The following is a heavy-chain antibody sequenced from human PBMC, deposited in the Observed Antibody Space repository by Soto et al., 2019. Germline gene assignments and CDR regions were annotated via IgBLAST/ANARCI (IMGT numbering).Heavy chain of an antibody. CDR1: GGSISSYY. D-gene: IGHD2-15*01. Sequence: SETLSLTCTVSGGSISSYYWSWIRQPPGKGLEWIGYIYYSGSTNYNPSLKSRVTISLDTSKNQFSLKLSSVTAADTAVYYCAREVGAAYFDYWGQGTLVTVSS. J-gene: IGHJ4*02. V-gene: IGHV4-59*01. CDR2: IYYSGST. CDR3: AREVGAAYFDY.